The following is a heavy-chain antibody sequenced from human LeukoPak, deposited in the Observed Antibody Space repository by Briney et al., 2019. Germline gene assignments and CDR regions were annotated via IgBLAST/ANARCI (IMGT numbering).Heavy chain of an antibody. CDR3: ARVLWFTTSYYYGTDV. D-gene: IGHD3-10*01. CDR2: INAGNGNT. Sequence: ASVNVSFKSSGYTFTIYAMHWVRHAPGQRLEWMGWINAGNGNTKYSQKFQGRVTITMDTSTRTAYMELRRLRSEDTAVYYCARVLWFTTSYYYGTDVWGQGTRVTVPS. V-gene: IGHV1-3*01. CDR1: GYTFTIYA. J-gene: IGHJ6*02.